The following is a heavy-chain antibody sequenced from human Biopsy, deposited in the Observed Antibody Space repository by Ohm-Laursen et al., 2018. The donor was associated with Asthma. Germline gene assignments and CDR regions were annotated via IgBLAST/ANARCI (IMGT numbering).Heavy chain of an antibody. D-gene: IGHD3-3*01. CDR1: GYTLTSYY. J-gene: IGHJ6*04. Sequence: SRTPSGYTLTSYYMHSVSQAPGHGLEWMGMINPSVGSSTFAQKFQGRLTMTRDTSTRTVYMELSSLRSEDTAVYYCAREATSGEVPFGYFYGLDVWGEGTTVTVSS. CDR2: INPSVGSS. CDR3: AREATSGEVPFGYFYGLDV. V-gene: IGHV1-46*01.